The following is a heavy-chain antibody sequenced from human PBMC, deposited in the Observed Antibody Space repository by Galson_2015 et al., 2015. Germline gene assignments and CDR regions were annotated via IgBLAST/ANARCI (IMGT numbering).Heavy chain of an antibody. Sequence: SLRLSCAASGFTFDDYAMHWVRHAPGKGLEWVSGISWNSGSIGYADSVKGRFTISRDNAKNSLYLQMNSLRAEDTALYYCAKDTTGFGGVIVQLDYWGQGTLVTASS. D-gene: IGHD3-16*02. J-gene: IGHJ4*02. CDR1: GFTFDDYA. CDR3: AKDTTGFGGVIVQLDY. CDR2: ISWNSGSI. V-gene: IGHV3-9*01.